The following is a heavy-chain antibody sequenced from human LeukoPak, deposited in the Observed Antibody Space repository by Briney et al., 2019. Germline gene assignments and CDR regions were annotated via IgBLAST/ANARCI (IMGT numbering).Heavy chain of an antibody. D-gene: IGHD2-21*01. CDR1: GGSISSYY. V-gene: IGHV4-4*09. CDR3: ATSHDVKTAPYDL. J-gene: IGHJ5*02. Sequence: SETLSLTCTVSGGSISSYYWSWVLQSPGKGLEWIGYIFTSGWTDYNPSLKSRVTMSVDTSKNQLSMELRFLTAADTAVYYCATSHDVKTAPYDLWGQGTLVTVSS. CDR2: IFTSGWT.